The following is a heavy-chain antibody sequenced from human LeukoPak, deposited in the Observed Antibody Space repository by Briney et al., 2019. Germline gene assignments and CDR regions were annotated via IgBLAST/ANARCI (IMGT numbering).Heavy chain of an antibody. CDR1: GYTFTTYG. D-gene: IGHD2-8*01. V-gene: IGHV1-18*01. J-gene: IGHJ4*02. CDR3: ARGYYCTHGVCYGGDFDN. Sequence: ASVKVSCKTSGYTFTTYGISWVRQAPEQGLEWMGWSSPNNGNRNYAQKFQGRVTMTTDTSTATAYMELRSLRSDDTAVYYCARGYYCTHGVCYGGDFDNWGQGTLVTVSS. CDR2: SSPNNGNR.